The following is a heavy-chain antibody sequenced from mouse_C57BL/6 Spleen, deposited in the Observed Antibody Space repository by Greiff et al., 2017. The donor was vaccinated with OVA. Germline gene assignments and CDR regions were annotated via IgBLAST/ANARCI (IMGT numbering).Heavy chain of an antibody. CDR1: GYTFTSYW. Sequence: VQLQQPGAELVKPGASVKLSCKASGYTFTSYWMQWVKQRPGQGLEWIGEIDPSDSYTNYNQKFKGKATLTVDTSSSTAYMQLSSLTSEDSAVYYCARWLSYWYFDVWGTGTTVTVSS. D-gene: IGHD2-2*01. V-gene: IGHV1-50*01. CDR3: ARWLSYWYFDV. CDR2: IDPSDSYT. J-gene: IGHJ1*03.